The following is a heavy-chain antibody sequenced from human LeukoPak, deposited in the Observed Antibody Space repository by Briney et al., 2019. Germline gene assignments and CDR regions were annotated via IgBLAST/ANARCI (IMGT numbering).Heavy chain of an antibody. J-gene: IGHJ4*02. D-gene: IGHD3-10*01. CDR2: IYYTGST. Sequence: SETLSLTCTVSGGSISSFYWSWIRQPPGKGLEWIGYIYYTGSTNYNSSLKSRVTISVDTSKNQFSLKLSSVTAADTAVYYCAGTNKLLWFGPWLFDYWGQGTLVTVSS. CDR3: AGTNKLLWFGPWLFDY. V-gene: IGHV4-59*08. CDR1: GGSISSFY.